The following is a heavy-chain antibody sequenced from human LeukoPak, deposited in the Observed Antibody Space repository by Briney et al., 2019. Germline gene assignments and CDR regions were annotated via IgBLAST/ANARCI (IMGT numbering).Heavy chain of an antibody. CDR1: GFTFSSSA. J-gene: IGHJ4*02. D-gene: IGHD3-16*01. CDR3: ANAPTAGGDY. CDR2: ITESGGST. V-gene: IGHV3-23*01. Sequence: GGSLRLSCAGSGFTFSSSAMSWVRQAPGKGLEWVSAITESGGSTFYADSVKGRFTISRDNSKNTLYLQMNSLRAEDTAVYYCANAPTAGGDYWGQGTLVTVSS.